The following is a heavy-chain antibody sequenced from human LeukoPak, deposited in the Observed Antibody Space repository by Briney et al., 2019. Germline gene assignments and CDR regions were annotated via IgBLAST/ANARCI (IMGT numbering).Heavy chain of an antibody. D-gene: IGHD3-16*02. V-gene: IGHV1-58*02. CDR2: IVVGSANT. CDR3: AVVGGGHYVWGRYRPYYFDY. CDR1: GFIFSSSA. J-gene: IGHJ4*02. Sequence: GASVKVSFKASGFIFSSSAMQWVRQARGRRLEWIGWIVVGSANTNYAQKFQGRVTITRDMSTNTAYMELSSLRSEDTAVYYCAVVGGGHYVWGRYRPYYFDYWGQGTLVTVSS.